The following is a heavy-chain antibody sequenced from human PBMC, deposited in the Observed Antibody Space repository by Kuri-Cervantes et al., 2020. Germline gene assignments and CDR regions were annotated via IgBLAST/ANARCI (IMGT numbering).Heavy chain of an antibody. CDR1: GFTFSSYG. CDR2: ISYDGSNK. D-gene: IGHD6-19*01. V-gene: IGHV3-30*03. J-gene: IGHJ4*02. Sequence: GGSLRLSCAASGFTFSSYGMHWVRQAPGKGLEWVAVISYDGSNKYYADSVKGRFTISRDNSKNTLYLQMNSLRAEDTAVYHCARDSGYQQWIFDYWGQGNLVTVSS. CDR3: ARDSGYQQWIFDY.